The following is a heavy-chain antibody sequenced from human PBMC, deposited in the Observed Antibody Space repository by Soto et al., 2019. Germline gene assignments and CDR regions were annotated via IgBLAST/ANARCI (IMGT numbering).Heavy chain of an antibody. CDR1: GFTFSDYY. CDR2: ISSSGSTI. CDR3: AKALSYYSYYYMDV. Sequence: GGSLRLSCAASGFTFSDYYMSWIRQAPGKGLEWVSYISSSGSTIYYADSVKGRFTISRDNAKNSLYLQMNSLRAEDTAVYYCAKALSYYSYYYMDVWGKGTTVTVSS. V-gene: IGHV3-11*01. J-gene: IGHJ6*03.